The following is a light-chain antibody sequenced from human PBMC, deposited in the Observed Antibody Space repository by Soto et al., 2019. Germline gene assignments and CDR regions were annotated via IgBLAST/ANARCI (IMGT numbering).Light chain of an antibody. J-gene: IGKJ4*01. CDR1: QSVSSSY. CDR3: QQFLT. V-gene: IGKV3-20*01. Sequence: EIVLTQSPGTLSLSPGERATLSCRASQSVSSSYLAWYQQKPGQAPRLLIYGASSRATGIPDRFSGSGSGTDFTLTISRLEPEDFAVYYCQQFLTFGGGTKVDI. CDR2: GAS.